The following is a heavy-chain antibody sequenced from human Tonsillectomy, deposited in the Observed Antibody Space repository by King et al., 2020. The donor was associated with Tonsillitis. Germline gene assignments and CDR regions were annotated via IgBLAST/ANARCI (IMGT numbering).Heavy chain of an antibody. V-gene: IGHV1-2*02. Sequence: VQLVESGAEVKKPGASVKVSCKASGYTFTGYYIHWVRQAPGQGLEWMGWINPNSGGTDYAQKFQGRVTMTRDTFITTAYMDLSRLRSDDTALYYCARARGGSYLFAYWGQGTLVTVFS. CDR2: INPNSGGT. CDR1: GYTFTGYY. D-gene: IGHD1-26*01. CDR3: ARARGGSYLFAY. J-gene: IGHJ4*02.